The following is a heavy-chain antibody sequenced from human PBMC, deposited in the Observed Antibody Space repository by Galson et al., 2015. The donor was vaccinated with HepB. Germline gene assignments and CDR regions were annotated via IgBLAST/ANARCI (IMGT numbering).Heavy chain of an antibody. CDR1: GFSLSTSGMC. CDR3: ARVHYDSSGYSLGLDY. Sequence: PALVKPTQTLTLTCTFSGFSLSTSGMCVSWIRQPPGKALEWLARIDWDDDKYYSTSLKTRLTISKDTSKNQVVLTMTNMDPVDTATYYCARVHYDSSGYSLGLDYWGQGTLVTVSS. V-gene: IGHV2-70*11. J-gene: IGHJ4*02. CDR2: IDWDDDK. D-gene: IGHD3-22*01.